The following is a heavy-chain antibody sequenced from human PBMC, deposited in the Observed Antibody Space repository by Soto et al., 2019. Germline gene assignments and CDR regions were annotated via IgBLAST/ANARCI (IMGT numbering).Heavy chain of an antibody. J-gene: IGHJ4*02. V-gene: IGHV3-74*01. CDR3: ARDGLMHGPDMDQ. CDR1: GFTFSNYW. D-gene: IGHD3-16*01. CDR2: VGSDGRGA. Sequence: EVQLVESGGGLVQPEGSVILSCAASGFTFSNYWMHWVRQTPGKGLVWVSRVGSDGRGATYADSVKGRFTISRDNAKNTLYLQMDSLRVEDTAMYHCARDGLMHGPDMDQWGQGILVTVSS.